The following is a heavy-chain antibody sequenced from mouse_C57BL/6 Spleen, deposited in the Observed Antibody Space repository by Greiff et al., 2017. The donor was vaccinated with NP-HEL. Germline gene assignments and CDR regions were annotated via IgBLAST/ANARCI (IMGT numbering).Heavy chain of an antibody. CDR3: ARDYYGSRDYFDY. V-gene: IGHV1-42*01. Sequence: VQLQQSGPELVKPGASVKISCKASGYSFTGYYMNWVKQSPEKSLEWIGEINPSTGGTTYNQKFKAKATLTVDKSSSTAYMQLKSLTSEDSAVYYCARDYYGSRDYFDYWGQGTTLTVSS. D-gene: IGHD1-1*01. J-gene: IGHJ2*01. CDR1: GYSFTGYY. CDR2: INPSTGGT.